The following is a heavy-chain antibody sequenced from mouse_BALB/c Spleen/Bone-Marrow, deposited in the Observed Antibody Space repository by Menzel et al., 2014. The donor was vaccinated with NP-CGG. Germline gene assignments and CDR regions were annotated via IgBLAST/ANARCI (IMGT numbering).Heavy chain of an antibody. V-gene: IGHV7-1*02. CDR2: SRNKANDYTT. CDR1: GFTFSDFY. CDR3: ARDPRWLLAMDN. D-gene: IGHD2-3*01. J-gene: IGHJ4*01. Sequence: EVQVVESGGGLVQPGGSLRLSCATSGFTFSDFYMEWVRQPPGKRLEWIAASRNKANDYTTEYSASVRGRFIASRDTSQSILYLQMNSLRAEDTAIYYCARDPRWLLAMDNWGQGTPVTVSS.